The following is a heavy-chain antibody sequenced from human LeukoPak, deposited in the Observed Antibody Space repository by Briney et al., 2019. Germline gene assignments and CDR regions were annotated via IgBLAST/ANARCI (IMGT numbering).Heavy chain of an antibody. CDR3: ARHLGASGWYYFFDP. CDR1: GGSFSGYY. CDR2: INHSGST. D-gene: IGHD6-19*01. Sequence: SETLSLTCAVYGGSFSGYYWSWIRQPPGKGLEWIGEINHSGSTNYNPSLKSRVTISVDMSKNQFSLKLSSVTAADTAVYYCARHLGASGWYYFFDPWGQGTLVTVSS. J-gene: IGHJ5*02. V-gene: IGHV4-34*01.